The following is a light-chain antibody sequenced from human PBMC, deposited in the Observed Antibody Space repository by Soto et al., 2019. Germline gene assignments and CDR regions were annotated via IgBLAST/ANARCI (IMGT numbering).Light chain of an antibody. J-gene: IGKJ4*01. V-gene: IGKV4-1*01. CDR2: WAF. CDR3: QQYYSLPPT. CDR1: QSVLYSSTNKNY. Sequence: DIVMTQSLESLAVSLGERATINFKSSQSVLYSSTNKNYLAWYQPKEGQPPRLLIYWAFTRESAVPDRFSGSGSGRDFTLTITSLQAEDVAVYYCQQYYSLPPTFGGGTKVDIK.